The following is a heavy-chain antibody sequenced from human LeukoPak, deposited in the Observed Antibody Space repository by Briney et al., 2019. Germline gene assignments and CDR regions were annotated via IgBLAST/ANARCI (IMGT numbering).Heavy chain of an antibody. D-gene: IGHD1-26*01. CDR2: INPNSGGT. V-gene: IGHV1-2*02. J-gene: IGHJ3*02. Sequence: ASVKVSCKASGYTFTGYYMHWVRQAPGQGLEWMGWINPNSGGTNYAQKFQGRVTMTRDTSIGTAYMELSRLRSDDTAVYYCARDQGSYSTGTDAFDIWGQGTMVTVSS. CDR1: GYTFTGYY. CDR3: ARDQGSYSTGTDAFDI.